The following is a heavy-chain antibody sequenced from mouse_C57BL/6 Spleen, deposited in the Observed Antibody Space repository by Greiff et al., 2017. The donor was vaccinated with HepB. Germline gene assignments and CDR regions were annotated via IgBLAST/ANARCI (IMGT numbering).Heavy chain of an antibody. CDR3: ARDYDGYFDG. J-gene: IGHJ1*03. CDR2: IYPSDSET. V-gene: IGHV1-52*01. Sequence: QVQLQQPGAELVRPGSSVKLSCKASGYTFTSYWMHWVKQRPIQGLEWIGNIYPSDSETHYNQEFKDKATLTVDKSSSTAYMQLSSLTSEDSAVYYCARDYDGYFDGWGTGTTVTVSS. D-gene: IGHD2-4*01. CDR1: GYTFTSYW.